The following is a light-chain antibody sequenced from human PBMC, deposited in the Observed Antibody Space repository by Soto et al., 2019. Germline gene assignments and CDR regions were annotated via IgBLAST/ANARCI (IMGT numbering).Light chain of an antibody. V-gene: IGKV3-15*01. J-gene: IGKJ5*01. CDR3: QQYNRWPPIT. Sequence: EIVMTQSPATLSVSPGESATLSCRASQSVSSDLAWYQQKPGQAPRLLIYDASTRATGVPARFSGSGSGTEFALTICSLQPEDFAVYYCQQYNRWPPITFGPGTRLEMK. CDR1: QSVSSD. CDR2: DAS.